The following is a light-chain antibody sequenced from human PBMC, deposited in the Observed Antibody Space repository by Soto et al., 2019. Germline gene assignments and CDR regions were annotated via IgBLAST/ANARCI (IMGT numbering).Light chain of an antibody. CDR3: QQYYSYPWT. Sequence: EIVMTQSPATLSVSPGERATLSCRASQSVSSKLVWYQQKPGQAPRLLIYDASNRATGIPARFSGSGSGTDFTLTISCLQSEDFATYYCQQYYSYPWTFGQGTKVDIK. V-gene: IGKV3-15*01. J-gene: IGKJ1*01. CDR1: QSVSSK. CDR2: DAS.